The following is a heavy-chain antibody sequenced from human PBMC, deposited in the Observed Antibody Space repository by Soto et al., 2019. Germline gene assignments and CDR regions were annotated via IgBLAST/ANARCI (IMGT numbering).Heavy chain of an antibody. CDR1: DGSISSRDYF. CDR3: ARGRGSGSYSGSVFDL. V-gene: IGHV4-30-4*01. Sequence: PAETLSLTCTISDGSISSRDYFWSWIRQPPGKGLEWIGYISYSGSTFYNPSLKSRLTISIDTSKNQFSLKLSSVTAADTAAYYCARGRGSGSYSGSVFDLWGQGTMVTVSS. D-gene: IGHD3-10*01. J-gene: IGHJ4*02. CDR2: ISYSGST.